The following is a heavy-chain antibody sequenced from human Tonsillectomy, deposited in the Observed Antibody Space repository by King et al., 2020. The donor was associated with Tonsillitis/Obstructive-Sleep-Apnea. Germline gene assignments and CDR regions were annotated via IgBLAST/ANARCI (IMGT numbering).Heavy chain of an antibody. CDR2: ISGSGGST. D-gene: IGHD2-15*01. J-gene: IGHJ4*02. CDR3: ANEGGYCSGGSCGSYYFDY. CDR1: GFTFSSYA. V-gene: IGHV3-23*04. Sequence: VQLVESGGGLVQPGGSLRLSCAASGFTFSSYAMSWVRQAPGKGLEWVSAISGSGGSTYYADSVKGRFTISRDNSKNTLYRQMNSLRAEDTAVYYCANEGGYCSGGSCGSYYFDYWGQGTLVTVSS.